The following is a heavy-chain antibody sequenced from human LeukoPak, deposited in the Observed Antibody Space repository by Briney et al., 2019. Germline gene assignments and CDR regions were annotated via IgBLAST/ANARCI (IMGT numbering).Heavy chain of an antibody. CDR1: GYSFTSYW. D-gene: IGHD3-10*01. Sequence: GESLKISCKGSGYSFTSYWIGWVRQMPGKGLEWMGIIYPGDSDTRCSPSFQGQVTISADKSISTAYLQWSSLKASDTAMYYCARRPGYYYGSGSYYKTYYFDYWGQGTLVTVSS. J-gene: IGHJ4*02. V-gene: IGHV5-51*01. CDR3: ARRPGYYYGSGSYYKTYYFDY. CDR2: IYPGDSDT.